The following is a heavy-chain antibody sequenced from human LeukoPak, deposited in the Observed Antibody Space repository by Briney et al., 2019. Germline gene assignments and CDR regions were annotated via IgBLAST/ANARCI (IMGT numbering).Heavy chain of an antibody. CDR3: ATECGGDCYSLDY. V-gene: IGHV5-10-1*01. CDR1: GYRFTSYW. D-gene: IGHD2-21*02. J-gene: IGHJ4*02. CDR2: IDPSDSRT. Sequence: GGSLRLSCKGSGYRFTSYWITWVRQKPGKGLERMGRIDPSDSRTNYSPSFGGHVTLSADKSITTVYLQWSSLKASDTAIYYCATECGGDCYSLDYWGQGTPVTVFS.